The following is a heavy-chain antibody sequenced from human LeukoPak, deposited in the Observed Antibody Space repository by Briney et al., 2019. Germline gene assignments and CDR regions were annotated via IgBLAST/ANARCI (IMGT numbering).Heavy chain of an antibody. D-gene: IGHD6-19*01. V-gene: IGHV3-66*01. CDR3: ARAAGPSGH. J-gene: IGHJ4*02. CDR2: IYSGGTT. CDR1: GFVVSGNY. Sequence: PGGSLRLSCAASGFVVSGNYMSWVRQTPGKGLEWISVIYSGGTTYYADSVKGRFTISRDDAGNTLGLQMNSLRVEDTAVYYCARAAGPSGHWGPGTLVNVSS.